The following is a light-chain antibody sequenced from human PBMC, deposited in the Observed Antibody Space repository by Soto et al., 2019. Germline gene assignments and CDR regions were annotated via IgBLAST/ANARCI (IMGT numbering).Light chain of an antibody. CDR2: DVS. Sequence: QSVLTQPRSVSGSPGQSVTISCTGTSSDVGGYNYVSWYQQHPGKAPKLMIYDVSTRPSGVPDRFSGSKSGNTASLNISGLQAEDEADYYCCSYAGSYTLVFGGGTKLTVL. J-gene: IGLJ2*01. V-gene: IGLV2-11*01. CDR3: CSYAGSYTLV. CDR1: SSDVGGYNY.